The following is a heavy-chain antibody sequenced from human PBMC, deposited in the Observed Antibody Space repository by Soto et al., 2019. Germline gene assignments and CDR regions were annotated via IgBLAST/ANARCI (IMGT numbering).Heavy chain of an antibody. J-gene: IGHJ6*02. CDR1: GGSFGNYY. V-gene: IGHV4-59*01. D-gene: IGHD2-8*01. Sequence: WETLSLTCTVSGGSFGNYYWNWVRQPPGKGLEWIGDIIYSGSTNYSPSLKSRVTLLVDTSKNQFSLKLSSVTAADTAVYYCARVLVDGNYYYGMDVWGQGTRSPSH. CDR3: ARVLVDGNYYYGMDV. CDR2: IIYSGST.